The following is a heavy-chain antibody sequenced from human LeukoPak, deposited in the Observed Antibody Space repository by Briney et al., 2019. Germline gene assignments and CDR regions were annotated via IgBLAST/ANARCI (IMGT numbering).Heavy chain of an antibody. Sequence: GGSLRLSCAASGFTFSSYTMNWVRQAPGKGLEWVSYISSGSTTIYYADSAKGRFTISRDNSKNSLYLQMNSLRTEDTAVYYCAKSRAPTANPDAFDIWGQGTMVTVSS. CDR2: ISSGSTTI. CDR1: GFTFSSYT. V-gene: IGHV3-48*01. J-gene: IGHJ3*02. CDR3: AKSRAPTANPDAFDI. D-gene: IGHD4/OR15-4a*01.